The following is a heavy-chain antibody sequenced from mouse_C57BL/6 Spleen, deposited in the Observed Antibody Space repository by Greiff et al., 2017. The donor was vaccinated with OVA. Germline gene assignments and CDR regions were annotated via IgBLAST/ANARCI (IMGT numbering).Heavy chain of an antibody. D-gene: IGHD1-3*01. CDR1: GYTFPSYW. J-gene: IGHJ2*01. CDR2: IYPSDSET. V-gene: IGHV1-61*01. CDR3: ARGSKDYFDY. Sequence: QQSCKASGYTFPSYWMDWVKQRPGQGLEWIGNIYPSDSETHYNQKFKDKATLTVDKSSSTAYMQLSSLTSEDSAVYYCARGSKDYFDYWGQGTTLTVSS.